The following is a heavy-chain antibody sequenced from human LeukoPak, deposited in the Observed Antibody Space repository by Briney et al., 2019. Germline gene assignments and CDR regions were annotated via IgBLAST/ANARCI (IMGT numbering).Heavy chain of an antibody. Sequence: SETLSLTCAVYGGSFSGYYWSWIRQPPGKGLEWIGEIYHSGSTNYNPSLKSRVTISVDTSKNQFSLKLSSVTAADTAVYYCARGLRNYYDSSGYYRPYWGQGTLVTVSS. J-gene: IGHJ4*02. CDR1: GGSFSGYY. CDR3: ARGLRNYYDSSGYYRPY. V-gene: IGHV4-34*01. CDR2: IYHSGST. D-gene: IGHD3-22*01.